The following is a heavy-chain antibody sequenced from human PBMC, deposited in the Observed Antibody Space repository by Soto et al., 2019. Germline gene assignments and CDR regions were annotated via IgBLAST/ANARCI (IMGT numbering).Heavy chain of an antibody. CDR1: GYTFTGHY. D-gene: IGHD1-26*01. J-gene: IGHJ4*02. Sequence: ASVKVSCRASGYTFTGHYIHWVRQAPEQGPEWMGEIGPESGATRYAQKFHGRVTMTRDTSITTVYMELKNLSPDDTAVYYCGRGRSGQIVVFYWGQGTPVTVSS. V-gene: IGHV1-2*02. CDR3: GRGRSGQIVVFY. CDR2: IGPESGAT.